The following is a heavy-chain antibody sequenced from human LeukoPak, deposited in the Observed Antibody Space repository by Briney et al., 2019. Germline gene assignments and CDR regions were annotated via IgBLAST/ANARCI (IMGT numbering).Heavy chain of an antibody. Sequence: SETLSLTCTVSGYSISSGYYWGWIRQPPGKGLEWIGSIYHSGSTYYNPSLKSRVTISVDTSNNQFSLKLSSVTAADTAVYYCARITDRTIFGEIMHGFDIWGQGTPVTVSS. D-gene: IGHD3-3*01. CDR1: GYSISSGYY. V-gene: IGHV4-38-2*02. CDR2: IYHSGST. J-gene: IGHJ3*02. CDR3: ARITDRTIFGEIMHGFDI.